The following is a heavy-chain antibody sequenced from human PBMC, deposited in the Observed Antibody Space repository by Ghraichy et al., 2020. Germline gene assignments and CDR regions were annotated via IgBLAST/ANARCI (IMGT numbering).Heavy chain of an antibody. V-gene: IGHV4-4*09. CDR3: ARRSAGTLRHWFDP. CDR2: IYTSGST. Sequence: SETLSLTCTVSGGSISSYYWSWIRQPPGKGLEWIGYIYTSGSTNYNPSLKSRVTMSVDTSKNQFSLKLSSVTAADTAVYYCARRSAGTLRHWFDPWGQGTLVTVSS. CDR1: GGSISSYY. J-gene: IGHJ5*02. D-gene: IGHD6-19*01.